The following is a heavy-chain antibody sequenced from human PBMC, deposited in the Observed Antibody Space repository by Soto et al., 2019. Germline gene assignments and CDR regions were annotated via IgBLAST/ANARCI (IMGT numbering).Heavy chain of an antibody. CDR2: ISYDGSNK. CDR3: ARDGSRGTMIVVGFTDY. CDR1: GFTFSSYA. Sequence: GGSLRLSCAASGFTFSSYAMHWVRQAPGKGLEWVAVISYDGSNKYYADSVKGRFTISRDNSKNTLYLQMNSLRAEDTAVYYCARDGSRGTMIVVGFTDYWGQGTLVTVSS. J-gene: IGHJ4*02. D-gene: IGHD3-22*01. V-gene: IGHV3-30-3*01.